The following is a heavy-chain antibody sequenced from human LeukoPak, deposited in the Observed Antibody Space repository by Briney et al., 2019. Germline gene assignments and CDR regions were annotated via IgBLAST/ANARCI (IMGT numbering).Heavy chain of an antibody. CDR3: ARQYQLLQSSYYFDY. D-gene: IGHD2-2*01. J-gene: IGHJ4*02. CDR1: GYRFTSYW. Sequence: GESLKISFKGSGYRFTSYWIGWVRRMPGKGLEWMGIIYPGDSDTRYSPSFQGQVTISADKSISTAYLQWSSLKASDTAMYYCARQYQLLQSSYYFDYWGQGTLVTVSS. V-gene: IGHV5-51*01. CDR2: IYPGDSDT.